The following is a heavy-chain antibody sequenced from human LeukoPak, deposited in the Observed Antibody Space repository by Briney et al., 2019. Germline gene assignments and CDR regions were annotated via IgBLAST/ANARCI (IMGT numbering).Heavy chain of an antibody. CDR2: IIPILGIA. V-gene: IGHV1-69*02. D-gene: IGHD5-18*01. CDR3: ARVLRYSYGSYFDY. CDR1: GGTFSSYT. J-gene: IGHJ4*02. Sequence: ASVKVSWKASGGTFSSYTISWVRQAPEQGLEWMGRIIPILGIANYAQKFQCRVTITADKSTSTAYMELSSLRSEDTAVYYCARVLRYSYGSYFDYWGQGTLVTVSS.